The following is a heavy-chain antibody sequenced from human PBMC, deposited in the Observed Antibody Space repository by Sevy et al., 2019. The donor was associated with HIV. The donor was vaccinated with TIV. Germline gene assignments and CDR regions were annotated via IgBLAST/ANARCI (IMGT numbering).Heavy chain of an antibody. CDR1: GFSISTYW. CDR2: IKQDGSVK. Sequence: GGSLRLSCPASGFSISTYWVTWVRQAPGQGLQWVANIKQDGSVKKYSDSVRGRFTISRDNAKNSVYLEMNSLRAEDTAVYYCAREVGGSVSKWGQGTLVTVSS. V-gene: IGHV3-7*01. CDR3: AREVGGSVSK. D-gene: IGHD3-10*01. J-gene: IGHJ4*02.